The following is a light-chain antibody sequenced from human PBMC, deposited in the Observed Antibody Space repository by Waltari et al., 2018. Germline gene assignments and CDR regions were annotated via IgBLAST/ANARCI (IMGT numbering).Light chain of an antibody. Sequence: QSALTQPASVSGSPGQSITISCTGTSSDVGAYVYFSWYQQHPGKVPKLMIYDVTYRPSGISNRFSGSKSGITAFLTISGLQAEDEADYYCSSHTSSRTRVFGGGTELTVL. J-gene: IGLJ3*02. CDR2: DVT. CDR3: SSHTSSRTRV. CDR1: SSDVGAYVY. V-gene: IGLV2-14*03.